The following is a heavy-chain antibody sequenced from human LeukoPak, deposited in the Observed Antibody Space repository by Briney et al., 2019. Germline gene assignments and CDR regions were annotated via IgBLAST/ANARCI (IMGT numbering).Heavy chain of an antibody. D-gene: IGHD3-3*01. CDR3: ARGDYDFWSGYYLPAP. CDR1: GYTFTSYD. J-gene: IGHJ5*02. CDR2: MNPNSGNT. V-gene: IGHV1-8*01. Sequence: GASVKVSCKASGYTFTSYDINWVRQATGQGLEWMGWMNPNSGNTGYVQKFQGRVTMTRNTSISTAYMELSSLRSEDTAVYYCARGDYDFWSGYYLPAPWGQGTLVSVSS.